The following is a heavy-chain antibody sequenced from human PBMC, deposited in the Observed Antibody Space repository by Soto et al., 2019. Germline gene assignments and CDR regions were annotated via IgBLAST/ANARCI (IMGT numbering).Heavy chain of an antibody. D-gene: IGHD4-17*01. J-gene: IGHJ4*02. CDR2: ISYSGRT. V-gene: IGHV4-39*01. Sequence: ETLSLTWTVSGASIIADNHFWVWFRRSPRRGLELIRSISYSGRTYDNPSVQSRGTTSIDASKTPFSLKLTSVTTEDTAGYHCARRRASDYVANHHPYYFDRWGQGALDTVSS. CDR1: GASIIADNHF. CDR3: ARRRASDYVANHHPYYFDR.